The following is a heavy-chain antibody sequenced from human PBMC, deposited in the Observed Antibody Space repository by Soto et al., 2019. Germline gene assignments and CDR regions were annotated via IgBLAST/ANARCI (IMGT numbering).Heavy chain of an antibody. CDR2: ISAYNGNT. J-gene: IGHJ4*02. CDR3: ASVVDITLRLGDY. Sequence: QVQLVQSGAEVKKPGASVKVSCKASGYTFTSYGISWVRQAPGQGLEWMGWISAYNGNTNYAQKLQGRVTMTTDTSAGTAYLDVRSLRSDDTAVYYCASVVDITLRLGDYWGQGTPVTVSS. V-gene: IGHV1-18*01. D-gene: IGHD5-12*01. CDR1: GYTFTSYG.